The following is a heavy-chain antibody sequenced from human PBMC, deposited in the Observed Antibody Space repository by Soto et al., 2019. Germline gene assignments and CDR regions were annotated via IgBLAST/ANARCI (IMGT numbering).Heavy chain of an antibody. V-gene: IGHV1-69*01. CDR2: IIPIFGTA. J-gene: IGHJ4*02. CDR3: ARGPGIAAAGSPLYFDY. Sequence: QVQLVQSGAEVKKPGSSVKVSCKASGGTFSSYAISWVRQAPGQGLEWMGGIIPIFGTANYAQKFQGRVTITADESTTTAYMELSSLRSEDTAVYYCARGPGIAAAGSPLYFDYWGQGTLVTVSS. CDR1: GGTFSSYA. D-gene: IGHD6-13*01.